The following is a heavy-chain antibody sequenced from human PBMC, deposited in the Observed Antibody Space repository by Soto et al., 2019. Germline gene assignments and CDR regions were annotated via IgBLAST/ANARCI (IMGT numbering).Heavy chain of an antibody. CDR2: ISGSGGST. D-gene: IGHD4-17*01. CDR1: GFTFSSYA. CDR3: ATPTVSDRRFKYYYCGMDV. Sequence: QPGGSLRLSCAASGFTFSSYAMSWVRQAPGKGLEWVSAISGSGGSTYYADSVKGRFTISRDNSKNTLYLQMNSLRAEDTAVYYCATPTVSDRRFKYYYCGMDVWGQGTTVTVSS. J-gene: IGHJ6*02. V-gene: IGHV3-23*01.